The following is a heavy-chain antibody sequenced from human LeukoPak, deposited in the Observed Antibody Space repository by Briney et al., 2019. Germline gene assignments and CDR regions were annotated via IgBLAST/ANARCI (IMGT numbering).Heavy chain of an antibody. Sequence: GGSLRLSCAASGFTFTDFAMNWVRQAPGKGLEWVSTISASGTITYYADSVKGRFTISRDNSKNTLYLQMNSLRAEDTAVYYCAKRTRIYYYDSSGIFDYWGQGTLVTVSS. V-gene: IGHV3-23*01. CDR3: AKRTRIYYYDSSGIFDY. CDR1: GFTFTDFA. CDR2: ISASGTIT. J-gene: IGHJ4*02. D-gene: IGHD3-22*01.